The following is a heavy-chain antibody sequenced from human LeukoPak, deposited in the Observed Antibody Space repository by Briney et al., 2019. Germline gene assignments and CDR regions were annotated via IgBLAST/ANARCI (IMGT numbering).Heavy chain of an antibody. Sequence: GESLKISCKGSGHSFTNYWIGWVRQMPEKGLEWMGIIYPGDSDTRYSPSFQGQVTISADKSITTAYLQWSSLKASDTAMYYCARGGTVTVAHNWFDPWGQGTLVTVSS. D-gene: IGHD1/OR15-1a*01. J-gene: IGHJ5*02. CDR1: GHSFTNYW. CDR2: IYPGDSDT. V-gene: IGHV5-51*01. CDR3: ARGGTVTVAHNWFDP.